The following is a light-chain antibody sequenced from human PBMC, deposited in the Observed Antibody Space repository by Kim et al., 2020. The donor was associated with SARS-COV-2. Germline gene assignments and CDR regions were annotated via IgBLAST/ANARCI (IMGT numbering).Light chain of an antibody. CDR2: GAS. CDR3: QQHDTSPPT. CDR1: QSVSSSY. Sequence: EIVLTQSPGTLSLSPGESATLSCRASQSVSSSYLAWYQHKPGQAPRLLIYGASSRASGIPDRFIGSGSGTDFTLTISRLEPEDFALYYCQQHDTSPPTFGQGTRLEIK. J-gene: IGKJ5*01. V-gene: IGKV3-20*01.